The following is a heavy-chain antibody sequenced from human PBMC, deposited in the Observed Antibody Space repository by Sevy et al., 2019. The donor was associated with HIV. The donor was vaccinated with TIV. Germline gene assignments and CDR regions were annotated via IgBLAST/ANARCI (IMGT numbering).Heavy chain of an antibody. Sequence: ASVKVSCKASGYTFTGYYMHWVRQAPGQGLEWMGWINPNSGGTNYAQKFQGRVTMTRDTSISTAYMELSRLRSDDTAVYYCARVPWVGATTGGFDYWGQGTLVNVSS. V-gene: IGHV1-2*02. CDR3: ARVPWVGATTGGFDY. J-gene: IGHJ4*02. D-gene: IGHD1-26*01. CDR2: INPNSGGT. CDR1: GYTFTGYY.